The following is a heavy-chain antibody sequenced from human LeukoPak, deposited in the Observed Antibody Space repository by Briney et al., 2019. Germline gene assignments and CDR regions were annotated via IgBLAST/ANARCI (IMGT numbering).Heavy chain of an antibody. V-gene: IGHV1-69*04. CDR3: ARAIRSPFDAFDI. Sequence: ASVKASCKASGGTFSSYAISWVRQAPGQGLEWMGRIIPILGIANYAQKFQGRVTITADKSTSTAYMELSSLRSEDTAVYYCARAIRSPFDAFDIWGQGTMVTVSS. D-gene: IGHD2-21*01. CDR2: IIPILGIA. J-gene: IGHJ3*02. CDR1: GGTFSSYA.